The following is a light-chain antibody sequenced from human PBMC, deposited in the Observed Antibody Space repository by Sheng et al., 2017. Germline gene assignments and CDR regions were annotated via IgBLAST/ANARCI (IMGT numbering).Light chain of an antibody. CDR1: QDISNY. CDR2: DAS. CDR3: LQCDHLPWT. Sequence: DIQMTQSPSSLSASVGDRVTITCQASQDISNYLNWYQQKPGKPPKLLINDASNLETGVPSRFSGSGSGTEFTFTISSLQPEDIATYYCLQCDHLPWTFGQGTKVEIK. J-gene: IGKJ1*01. V-gene: IGKV1-33*01.